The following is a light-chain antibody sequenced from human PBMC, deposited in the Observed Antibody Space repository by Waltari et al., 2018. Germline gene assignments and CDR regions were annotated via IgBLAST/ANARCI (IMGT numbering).Light chain of an antibody. Sequence: QSVLTQPPSASGPPGQRVTISCSGSSSNIGSNTVNWYQQLPGTAPKLLIYSNNQRPSGGPDRFSGSKSGTSASLAISGLQSEDEADYYCAAWDDSLNGPVFGGGTKLTVL. CDR2: SNN. V-gene: IGLV1-44*01. CDR3: AAWDDSLNGPV. CDR1: SSNIGSNT. J-gene: IGLJ3*02.